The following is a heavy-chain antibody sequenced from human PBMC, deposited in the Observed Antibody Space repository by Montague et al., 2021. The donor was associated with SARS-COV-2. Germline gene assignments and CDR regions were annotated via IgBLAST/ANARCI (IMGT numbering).Heavy chain of an antibody. CDR1: GGSLSSSSYY. Sequence: SETLSLTCTVSGGSLSSSSYYWGWIRQPPGKGLEWVGSFFYSGSTYYNPSLKSRVTISVDTSKNQFSLKLSSVTAADTAVYYCARYTRQIRLIVFDYGMDVWGQGTTVTVSS. CDR2: FFYSGST. CDR3: ARYTRQIRLIVFDYGMDV. D-gene: IGHD4-17*01. V-gene: IGHV4-39*07. J-gene: IGHJ6*02.